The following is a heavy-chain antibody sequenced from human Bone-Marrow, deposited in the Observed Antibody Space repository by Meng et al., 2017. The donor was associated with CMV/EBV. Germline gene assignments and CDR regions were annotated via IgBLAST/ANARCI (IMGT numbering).Heavy chain of an antibody. D-gene: IGHD5-18*01. CDR1: GFTFDDYA. J-gene: IGHJ6*02. CDR3: AKDKVGYRYGLLSDYYYGMDV. V-gene: IGHV3-43D*03. Sequence: GESLKISWAASGFTFDDYAMHWARQAPGKGLEWVSLISWDGGSTYYADSVKGRFTISRDNSKNSLYLQMNSLRADDTALYYCAKDKVGYRYGLLSDYYYGMDVWGQGTTVTVSS. CDR2: ISWDGGST.